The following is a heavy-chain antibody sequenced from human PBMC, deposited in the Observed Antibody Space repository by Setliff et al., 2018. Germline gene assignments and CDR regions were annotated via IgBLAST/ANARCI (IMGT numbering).Heavy chain of an antibody. CDR3: ARHLWGRYMAESSDYFDY. CDR2: FFHTGNT. CDR1: GYSISSGYY. V-gene: IGHV4-38-2*02. D-gene: IGHD3-3*02. J-gene: IGHJ4*02. Sequence: SETLSLTCTVSGYSISSGYYWGWIRQPTGKGLEWLGSFFHTGNTYYNPSLEGRVTVSVDTSNNQFSLKLSSVTAADTAVYYCARHLWGRYMAESSDYFDYWGQGSLVTVSS.